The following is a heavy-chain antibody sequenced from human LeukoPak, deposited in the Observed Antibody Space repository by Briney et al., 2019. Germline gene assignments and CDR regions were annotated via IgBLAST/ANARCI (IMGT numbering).Heavy chain of an antibody. CDR2: IGTAGDT. D-gene: IGHD1-1*01. Sequence: GGSLRLSCAASGFTFSDYDMHWVRQATGKGLGWVSAIGTAGDTYYTGSVKGRFTIPRENAKNSLYLQMNSLRAGDTAVYYCARVAKERVGGVYYFDYWGQGTLVTVSS. CDR3: ARVAKERVGGVYYFDY. CDR1: GFTFSDYD. V-gene: IGHV3-13*01. J-gene: IGHJ4*02.